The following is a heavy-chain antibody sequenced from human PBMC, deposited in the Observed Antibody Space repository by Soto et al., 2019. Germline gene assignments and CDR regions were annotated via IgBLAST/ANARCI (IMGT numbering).Heavy chain of an antibody. V-gene: IGHV3-33*01. CDR3: ARDRPASTYGMDV. D-gene: IGHD1-1*01. J-gene: IGHJ6*02. CDR2: IWYDGSNK. Sequence: QVQLVESGGGVVQPGRSLRLSCAASGFTFSSYGMHWVRQAPGKGLEWVAVIWYDGSNKYYADSVKGRFTTSRDNSKNTLYLQMNSLRAEDTAVYYCARDRPASTYGMDVWGQGTTVTVSS. CDR1: GFTFSSYG.